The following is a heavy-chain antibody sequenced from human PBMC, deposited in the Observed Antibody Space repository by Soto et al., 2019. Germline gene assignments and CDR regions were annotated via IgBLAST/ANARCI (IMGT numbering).Heavy chain of an antibody. CDR2: IYYSGNT. J-gene: IGHJ6*02. CDR1: GGSISSGYYY. Sequence: SETLSLTCSVSGGSISSGYYYWSWIRQPPGKGLEWIGNIYYSGNTYYNPSLKSRLIISIDTSKNQFSLKVGSVTAADTAVYYCARLALYSSSSLDYYYYGMDVWGQGTTVTVSS. D-gene: IGHD6-6*01. V-gene: IGHV4-30-4*01. CDR3: ARLALYSSSSLDYYYYGMDV.